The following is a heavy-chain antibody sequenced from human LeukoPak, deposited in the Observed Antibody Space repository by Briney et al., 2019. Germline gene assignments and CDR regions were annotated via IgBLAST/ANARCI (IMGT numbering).Heavy chain of an antibody. CDR3: ASYSGSYSSDFDY. CDR1: GYTFTGYY. Sequence: GASVKVSCNASGYTFTGYYMHWVRQAPGQGLEWMGWINPNSGGTNYAQKFQGRVTLTRDTSISTAYMELSRLRSDDTAVYYCASYSGSYSSDFDYWGQGTLVTVSS. J-gene: IGHJ4*02. D-gene: IGHD1-26*01. V-gene: IGHV1-2*02. CDR2: INPNSGGT.